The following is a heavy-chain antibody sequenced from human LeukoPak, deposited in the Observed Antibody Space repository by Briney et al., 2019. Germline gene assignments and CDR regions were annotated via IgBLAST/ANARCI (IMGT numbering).Heavy chain of an antibody. CDR1: GFTFSSYW. V-gene: IGHV3-7*01. Sequence: PGGSLLLSCAASGFTFSSYWMSWVRQAPGKGLEWVANINRDGSEKYYGDSVKGRFTISRDNAKNTLYLQMNSLRAEDTAVYYCAILKTRPGDYWGQGTLVTVSS. CDR3: AILKTRPGDY. D-gene: IGHD4-23*01. J-gene: IGHJ4*02. CDR2: INRDGSEK.